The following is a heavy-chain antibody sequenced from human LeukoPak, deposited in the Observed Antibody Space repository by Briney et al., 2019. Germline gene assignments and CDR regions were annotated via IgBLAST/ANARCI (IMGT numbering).Heavy chain of an antibody. J-gene: IGHJ4*02. CDR2: IPTSGES. CDR3: ARLGSYHDF. CDR1: GASIRNYY. D-gene: IGHD1-26*01. V-gene: IGHV4-4*09. Sequence: SETLSLTCSVSGASIRNYYWSWIRQTPGKGLEWMGHIPTSGESRYYPSLNSRLTISIDTSRNQVSLKLTSVTAADTAVYFCARLGSYHDFWGPGALVTVSS.